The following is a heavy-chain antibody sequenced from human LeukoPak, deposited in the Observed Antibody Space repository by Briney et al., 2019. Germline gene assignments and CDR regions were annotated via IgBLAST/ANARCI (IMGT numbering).Heavy chain of an antibody. V-gene: IGHV4-4*02. CDR3: ARDSTSDSSWYFDY. J-gene: IGHJ4*02. D-gene: IGHD6-13*01. Sequence: PSETLSLTCAVSGGSINGSEWWNWVRQPPGKGLEWIGEIYHSGSANYNPSPKSRVAISVDKSKNQFSLRLSSVTAADTAVYYCARDSTSDSSWYFDYWGQGTLVTVSS. CDR1: GGSINGSEW. CDR2: IYHSGSA.